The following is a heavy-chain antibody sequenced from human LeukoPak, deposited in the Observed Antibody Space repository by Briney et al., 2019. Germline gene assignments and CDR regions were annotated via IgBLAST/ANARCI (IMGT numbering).Heavy chain of an antibody. CDR2: ISSSDSGDSTI. J-gene: IGHJ6*02. CDR1: GFTFSSYE. Sequence: GGSLRLSCVASGFTFSSYEMNWVRQVPGEGLEWVSYISSSDSGDSTIYYADSVKGRFTISRDDAKNSLYLQMNSLRAEDTAVYDCARDHYYDSSGYSYGMDVWGQGTTVTVSS. V-gene: IGHV3-48*03. CDR3: ARDHYYDSSGYSYGMDV. D-gene: IGHD3-22*01.